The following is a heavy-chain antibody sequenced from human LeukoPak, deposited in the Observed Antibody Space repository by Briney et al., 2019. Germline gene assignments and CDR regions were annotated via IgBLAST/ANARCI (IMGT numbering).Heavy chain of an antibody. Sequence: GGSLRLSCAASGIIFRSYAMSWVRQARGKGLDWVSAVNGDGSSTYYADSVKGRFTISRDNSNNTLFLQMNSLRVEDTAVYYCAKWGAQSGSYRVVDSWGRGTLVTVSS. J-gene: IGHJ4*02. D-gene: IGHD3-10*01. CDR2: VNGDGSST. CDR1: GIIFRSYA. V-gene: IGHV3-23*01. CDR3: AKWGAQSGSYRVVDS.